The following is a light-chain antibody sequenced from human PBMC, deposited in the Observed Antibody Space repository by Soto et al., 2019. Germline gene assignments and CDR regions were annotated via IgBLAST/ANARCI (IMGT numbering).Light chain of an antibody. V-gene: IGKV1D-16*01. CDR3: QQYDSYPIT. Sequence: QYPSSLSSSVVDRVTITCRASQGIRNLLVWYQQKPEKAPKSLIYGTSNLESGVPSRFSGSGSGTDYTLTISSLQPEDFATYYCQQYDSYPITFGQGTRLEIK. CDR1: QGIRNL. J-gene: IGKJ5*01. CDR2: GTS.